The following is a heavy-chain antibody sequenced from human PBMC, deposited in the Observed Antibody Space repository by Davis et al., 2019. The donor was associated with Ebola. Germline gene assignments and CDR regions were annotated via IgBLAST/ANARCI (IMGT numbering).Heavy chain of an antibody. CDR1: VDSISSYF. Sequence: SETLSLTCSVSVDSISSYFWTWIRQSPGKGLEWIGYIYYTGTTDYNPSLKGRVTISLDTSKKILSLKLTSVIAADTAVYYYARDDSQVPRAFDSWGQGTLVTVSS. D-gene: IGHD2-21*01. V-gene: IGHV4-59*01. J-gene: IGHJ4*02. CDR2: IYYTGTT. CDR3: ARDDSQVPRAFDS.